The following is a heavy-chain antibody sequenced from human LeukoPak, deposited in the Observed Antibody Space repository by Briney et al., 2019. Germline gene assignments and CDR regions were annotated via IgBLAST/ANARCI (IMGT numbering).Heavy chain of an antibody. CDR1: GGSFSGYY. Sequence: PSETLSLTCAVYGGSFSGYYWSWIRQPPGKGLEWIGEINHSGSTNYNPSLKSRVTISVDTSKNQFSLKLSSVTAADTAVYYCARAAVDIVVVPVATYFDYWGQGTLVTVSS. CDR2: INHSGST. J-gene: IGHJ4*02. V-gene: IGHV4-34*01. CDR3: ARAAVDIVVVPVATYFDY. D-gene: IGHD2-2*01.